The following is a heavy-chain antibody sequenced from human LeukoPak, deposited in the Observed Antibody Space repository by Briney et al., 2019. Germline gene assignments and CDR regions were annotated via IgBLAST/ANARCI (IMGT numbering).Heavy chain of an antibody. Sequence: PSETLPLTCIVSGDSIRSYYWNWIRQAPGKALEWIGHIHNNGDSAYNFSLKSRVTISMDTSKNQFSLKLSSVTAADTAVYYCGRWGYFDSGNYFVVDYWGQGTVVTVSS. V-gene: IGHV4-59*01. CDR2: IHNNGDS. CDR3: GRWGYFDSGNYFVVDY. J-gene: IGHJ4*02. CDR1: GDSIRSYY. D-gene: IGHD3-22*01.